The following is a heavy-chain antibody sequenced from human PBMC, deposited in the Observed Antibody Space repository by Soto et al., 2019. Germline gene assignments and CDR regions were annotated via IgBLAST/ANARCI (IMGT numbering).Heavy chain of an antibody. CDR2: ITDTGGDA. J-gene: IGHJ4*02. CDR3: ARGSTESYPGSRIFDF. D-gene: IGHD3-10*01. V-gene: IGHV3-23*01. CDR1: GLTFGSRA. Sequence: EVQLLESGGDLKQPGGSLRLSCVASGLTFGSRAMTWVRRAPGEGLQWVPTITDTGGDAKYADFVRGRFVISRDNSKKTLYLQMDSLTAEDSAMYYCARGSTESYPGSRIFDFWGRGTLVTVSS.